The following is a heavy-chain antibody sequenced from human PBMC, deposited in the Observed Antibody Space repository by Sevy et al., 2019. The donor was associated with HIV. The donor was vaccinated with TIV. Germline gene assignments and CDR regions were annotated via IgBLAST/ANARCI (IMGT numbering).Heavy chain of an antibody. CDR1: GFTFSSYA. V-gene: IGHV3-23*01. Sequence: GGSLRLSCAASGFTFSSYAMSWVRQAPGKGLEWVSAISGSGGSTYYADSVKGRFTISRDSSKNTLYLQMNSLRADDTAVYYCAKAGGTGIAAAGQDYWGQGTLVTVSS. D-gene: IGHD6-13*01. CDR2: ISGSGGST. J-gene: IGHJ4*02. CDR3: AKAGGTGIAAAGQDY.